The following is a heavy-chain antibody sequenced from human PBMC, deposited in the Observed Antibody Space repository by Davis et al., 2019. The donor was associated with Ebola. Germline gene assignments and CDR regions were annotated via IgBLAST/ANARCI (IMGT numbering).Heavy chain of an antibody. J-gene: IGHJ5*02. CDR1: GGSLGTYT. Sequence: AASVKVSCKASGGSLGTYTVSWVRQAPGQGLEWMGRIVPIIGVTNYAQNFQGRVTITADKSATTAYMELSSLRSEDTAVYFCASLENSYSSKVGPWGQGTLVTVS. D-gene: IGHD6-13*01. CDR2: IVPIIGVT. CDR3: ASLENSYSSKVGP. V-gene: IGHV1-69*02.